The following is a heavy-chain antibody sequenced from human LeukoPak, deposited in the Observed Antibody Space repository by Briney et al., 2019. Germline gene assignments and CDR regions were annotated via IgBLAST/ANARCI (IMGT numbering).Heavy chain of an antibody. CDR1: GFIFSRNS. D-gene: IGHD6-13*01. V-gene: IGHV3-23*01. CDR2: ISGSGGST. Sequence: GGSLRLSCAASGFIFSRNSMNWVRQAPGKGLEWVSAISGSGGSTYYADSVKGRFTISRDNSKNTLYLQMNSLRAEDTAVYYCAKDRGSSWYGAFDIWGQGTMVTVSS. CDR3: AKDRGSSWYGAFDI. J-gene: IGHJ3*02.